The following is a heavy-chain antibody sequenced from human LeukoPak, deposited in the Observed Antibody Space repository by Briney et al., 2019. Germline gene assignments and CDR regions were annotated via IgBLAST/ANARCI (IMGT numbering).Heavy chain of an antibody. CDR3: ARGAGSDWIY. D-gene: IGHD2-21*02. Sequence: GGSLRLSCAASGFTFSSYDMHWVRQVTGKGLEWVLTIGPAGDTYYSDSVKGRLTISRENAKNSLYLQINSLRAEDTAVYYCARGAGSDWIYWGQGTLVTVSS. V-gene: IGHV3-13*01. CDR2: IGPAGDT. J-gene: IGHJ4*02. CDR1: GFTFSSYD.